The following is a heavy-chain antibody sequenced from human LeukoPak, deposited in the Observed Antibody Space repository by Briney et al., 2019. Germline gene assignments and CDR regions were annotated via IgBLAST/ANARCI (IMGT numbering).Heavy chain of an antibody. Sequence: PSGTLSLTCTVSGGSISSYYWSWIRQPPGKGLEWIGYIYYSGSTNYNPSLKSRVTISVDTSKNQFSLKLSSVTAADTAVYYCASQYKEWLRQDAFDIWGQGTMVTVSS. D-gene: IGHD5-12*01. CDR1: GGSISSYY. CDR2: IYYSGST. CDR3: ASQYKEWLRQDAFDI. V-gene: IGHV4-59*01. J-gene: IGHJ3*02.